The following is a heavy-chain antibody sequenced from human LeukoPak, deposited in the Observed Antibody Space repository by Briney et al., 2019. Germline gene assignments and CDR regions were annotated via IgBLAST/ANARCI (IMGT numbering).Heavy chain of an antibody. V-gene: IGHV4-34*01. CDR2: INHSGST. Sequence: PSETLSLTCAVYGGSFSGYYWSWIRQPPGKGLEWIGEINHSGSTSYNPSLKSRVTISVDTSKNQFSLKLSSVTAADTAVYYCARLRAGGSGFYYYYYYMDVWGKGTTVTISS. CDR3: ARLRAGGSGFYYYYYYMDV. J-gene: IGHJ6*03. CDR1: GGSFSGYY. D-gene: IGHD3-10*01.